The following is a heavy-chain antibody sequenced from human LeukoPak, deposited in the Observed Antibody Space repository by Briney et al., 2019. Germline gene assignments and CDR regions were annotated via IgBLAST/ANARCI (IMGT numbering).Heavy chain of an antibody. D-gene: IGHD2-2*01. CDR1: GYTFTGYY. V-gene: IGHV1-2*02. J-gene: IGHJ4*02. Sequence: ASVKVSCKASGYTFTGYYMHWVRQAPGQGLEWMGWINPNSGGTNYAQKFQGRVTMTRDTSISTAYMELSRLRSDDTAVYYCARDYCSSTSCLFDYWGQGTLVSVSS. CDR2: INPNSGGT. CDR3: ARDYCSSTSCLFDY.